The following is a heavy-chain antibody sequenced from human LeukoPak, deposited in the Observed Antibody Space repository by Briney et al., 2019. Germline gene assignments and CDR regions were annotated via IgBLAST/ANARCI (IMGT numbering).Heavy chain of an antibody. Sequence: PGGSLRLSCAASGFNFNKYDMTWARQAPGKGLEWVSTITGRSDKTYYTDSVKGRFVTSRDNSKDTLYLQMNSLRAEDTALYYCAKGGWLDDLGQGALVIVSS. V-gene: IGHV3-23*01. CDR2: ITGRSDKT. CDR1: GFNFNKYD. D-gene: IGHD6-19*01. J-gene: IGHJ4*02. CDR3: AKGGWLDD.